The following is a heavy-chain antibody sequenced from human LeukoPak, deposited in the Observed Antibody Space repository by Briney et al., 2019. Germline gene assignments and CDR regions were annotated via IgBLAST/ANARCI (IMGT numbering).Heavy chain of an antibody. CDR3: ARNFHGVAVAGLDAFDI. D-gene: IGHD6-19*01. Sequence: ASVKVSCKASGYTFTSYYMHWVRQAPGQGLEWMGIINPSGGSTSYAQKFQGRVTMTRDTSTSTVYMELSSLRSEDTAVYYCARNFHGVAVAGLDAFDIWGQGTMVTVSS. CDR1: GYTFTSYY. V-gene: IGHV1-46*01. J-gene: IGHJ3*02. CDR2: INPSGGST.